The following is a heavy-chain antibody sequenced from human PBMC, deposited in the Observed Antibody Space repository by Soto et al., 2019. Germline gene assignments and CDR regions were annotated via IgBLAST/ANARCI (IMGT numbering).Heavy chain of an antibody. CDR2: INPKFGDT. V-gene: IGHV1-2*02. D-gene: IGHD3-10*02. Sequence: QVRLVQSGDEVKEPGDSVRVYCEASGYTFTAYHIHWVRQAPGQGLEWMGWINPKFGDTGYAQDFQGRVSMTSDMSISTVYMELSRLTSDDTAIYYCARNMDYYYGRGSGNGHGVWGQGTTVTVFS. J-gene: IGHJ6*02. CDR1: GYTFTAYH. CDR3: ARNMDYYYGRGSGNGHGV.